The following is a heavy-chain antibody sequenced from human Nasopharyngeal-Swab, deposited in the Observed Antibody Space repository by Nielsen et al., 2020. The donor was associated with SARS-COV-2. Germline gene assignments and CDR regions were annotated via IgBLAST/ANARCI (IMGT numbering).Heavy chain of an antibody. CDR3: ARDGLDYDFWSAYFMDV. CDR1: GFTFNNYN. D-gene: IGHD3-3*01. CDR2: ISSSSSYI. J-gene: IGHJ6*02. V-gene: IGHV3-21*01. Sequence: GESLKISCAASGFTFNNYNFNWVRQAPGKGLEWVSSISSSSSYIYYADSVKGRFTISRDNAKKSIDLQMNSLRAEDTAVYYCARDGLDYDFWSAYFMDVWGQGTTVTVSS.